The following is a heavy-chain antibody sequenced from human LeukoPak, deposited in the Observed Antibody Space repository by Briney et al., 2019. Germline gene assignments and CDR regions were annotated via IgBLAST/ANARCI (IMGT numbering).Heavy chain of an antibody. V-gene: IGHV4-39*02. Sequence: SETLSLTCTVSGGSISSSSYYWGWIRQPPGKGLEWIGSIYYSGSTYYNPSLKSRVTISVDTSKNQFSLKLSSVTAADTAVYYYAREWELRPYYFDYWGQGTLVTVSS. J-gene: IGHJ4*02. D-gene: IGHD1-26*01. CDR2: IYYSGST. CDR1: GGSISSSSYY. CDR3: AREWELRPYYFDY.